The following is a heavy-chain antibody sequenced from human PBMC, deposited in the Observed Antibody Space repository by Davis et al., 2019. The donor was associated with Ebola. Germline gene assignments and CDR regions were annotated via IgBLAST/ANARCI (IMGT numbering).Heavy chain of an antibody. V-gene: IGHV4-34*01. J-gene: IGHJ5*02. D-gene: IGHD3-3*01. CDR3: ARGLIKNFWSGYSGWFDP. CDR2: INHSGST. Sequence: GSLRLSCAVYGGSFSGYYWSWIRQPPGKGLEWIGEINHSGSTNYNPSLKSRVTISVDTSKNQFSLKLSSVTAADTAVYYCARGLIKNFWSGYSGWFDPWGQGTLVTVSS. CDR1: GGSFSGYY.